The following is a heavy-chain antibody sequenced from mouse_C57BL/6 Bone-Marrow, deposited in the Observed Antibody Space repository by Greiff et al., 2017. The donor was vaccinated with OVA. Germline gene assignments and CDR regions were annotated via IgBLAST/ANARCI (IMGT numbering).Heavy chain of an antibody. J-gene: IGHJ2*01. D-gene: IGHD1-1*01. Sequence: EVLLVESGGGLVKPGGSLKLSCAASGFTFSDYGMHWVRQAPEKGLEWVAYISSGSSTIYYADTVTGRFTISRDNAKNTLFLQMTSLRSEDTAMYYCARPGYCYGTLYYFDYWGQGTTLTVSS. CDR1: GFTFSDYG. CDR2: ISSGSSTI. CDR3: ARPGYCYGTLYYFDY. V-gene: IGHV5-17*01.